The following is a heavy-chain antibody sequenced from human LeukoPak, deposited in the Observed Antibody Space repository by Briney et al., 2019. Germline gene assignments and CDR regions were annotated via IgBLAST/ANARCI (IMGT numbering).Heavy chain of an antibody. V-gene: IGHV3-7*01. CDR2: IKQDGSEK. CDR3: ARRGGYYDSSGYLTAQNWFDP. J-gene: IGHJ5*02. CDR1: GFTFSSYW. D-gene: IGHD3-22*01. Sequence: GGSLRLSCAASGFTFSSYWMRWVRQAPGKGLEWVANIKQDGSEKYYVDSVKGRFTISRDNAKNSLYLQMNSLRAEDTAVYYCARRGGYYDSSGYLTAQNWFDPWGQGTLVTVSS.